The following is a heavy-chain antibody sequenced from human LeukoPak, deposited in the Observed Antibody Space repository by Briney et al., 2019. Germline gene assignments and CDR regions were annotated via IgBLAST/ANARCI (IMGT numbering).Heavy chain of an antibody. CDR2: IKQDGSEK. V-gene: IGHV3-7*04. CDR1: GFTFSNYW. D-gene: IGHD3-10*01. CDR3: ARAVWFGELSEKWFDP. J-gene: IGHJ5*02. Sequence: GGSLRLSCAASGFTFSNYWMNWVRQAPGKGLEWVANIKQDGSEKYYVDSVKGRFTISRDNAKNSLYLQMNSLRAEDTAVYYCARAVWFGELSEKWFDPWGQGTLVTVSS.